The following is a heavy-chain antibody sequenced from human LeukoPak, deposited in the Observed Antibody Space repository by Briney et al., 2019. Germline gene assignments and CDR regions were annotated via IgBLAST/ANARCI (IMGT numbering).Heavy chain of an antibody. CDR1: GFTFSSYS. J-gene: IGHJ3*02. Sequence: GGSLRLSCAASGFTFSSYSMNWVRQAPGKGLEWGSSISSSSSYIYYADSVKGRFTISRDNAKNSLYLQMNSLRAEDTAVYYCARLSVSLNAFDMWGQGTMVTVSS. CDR3: ARLSVSLNAFDM. CDR2: ISSSSSYI. D-gene: IGHD3-16*02. V-gene: IGHV3-21*01.